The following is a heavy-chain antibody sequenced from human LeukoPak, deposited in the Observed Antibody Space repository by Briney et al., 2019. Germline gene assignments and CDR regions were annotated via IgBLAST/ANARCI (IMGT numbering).Heavy chain of an antibody. CDR2: ISGSGGST. D-gene: IGHD3-22*01. V-gene: IGHV3-23*01. Sequence: GGSLRLSCAASGFTFSSYAMSWVRQAPGKGLEWVSAISGSGGSTYYADSVKGRFSISRDNSKNTLYLQMNSLRAEDTAVYYCAKPSGQRDYYDSSDYYPYWGQGTLVTASS. J-gene: IGHJ4*02. CDR3: AKPSGQRDYYDSSDYYPY. CDR1: GFTFSSYA.